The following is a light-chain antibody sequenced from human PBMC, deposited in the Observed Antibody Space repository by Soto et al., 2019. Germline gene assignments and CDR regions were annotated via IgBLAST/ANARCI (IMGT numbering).Light chain of an antibody. CDR3: SSYTSSSTLV. Sequence: QSALTQPASVSGSPGQSITISCTGSSSDVGGYNYVSWYQQHPGKAPKLMIYEVSNRPSGISNRFSGSKSGNTASLTLSGLQAEDEADYYCSSYTSSSTLVFGVGTKVTVL. V-gene: IGLV2-14*01. CDR2: EVS. J-gene: IGLJ2*01. CDR1: SSDVGGYNY.